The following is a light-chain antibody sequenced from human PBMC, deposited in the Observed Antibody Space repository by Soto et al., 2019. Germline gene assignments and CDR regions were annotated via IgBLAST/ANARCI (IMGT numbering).Light chain of an antibody. CDR1: SSYTESNT. CDR3: AAWDDRLNGYV. CDR2: SNY. V-gene: IGLV1-44*01. Sequence: QAVLTQPPSASGTPGQRVTISCFLSSSYTESNTVIWYQQLPGTAPKLVIYSNYDRPSGVPDRFSGSTSGTSAALAISGLQSEDEADYYCAAWDDRLNGYVFGGGTKVTVL. J-gene: IGLJ1*01.